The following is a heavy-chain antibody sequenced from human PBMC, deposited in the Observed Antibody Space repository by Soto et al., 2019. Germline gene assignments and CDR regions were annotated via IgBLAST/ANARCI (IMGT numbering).Heavy chain of an antibody. CDR2: ISSSPDTI. V-gene: IGHV3-48*03. CDR1: GFTFSSYE. D-gene: IGHD1-1*01. CDR3: ARRPQITNWHHPFDH. Sequence: EVQLVESGGGLVQPGGSLRLSCAASGFTFSSYEMNWVRQAPGKGLEWVSYISSSPDTIYYADSVKGRFSISRDNARNSLYLQMDSLRAEDTAVYYCARRPQITNWHHPFDHWGQGTLVTVSS. J-gene: IGHJ4*02.